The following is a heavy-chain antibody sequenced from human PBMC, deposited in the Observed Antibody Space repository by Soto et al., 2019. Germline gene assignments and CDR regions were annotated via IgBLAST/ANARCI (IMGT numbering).Heavy chain of an antibody. V-gene: IGHV4-34*01. J-gene: IGHJ6*02. D-gene: IGHD3-10*01. CDR3: ARESSITMVRGVRGYGMDV. CDR2: INHSGST. Sequence: ETLSLTCAVYGGSFSGYYWSWIRQPPGKGLEWIGEINHSGSTNYNPSLKSRVTISVDTSKNQFSLKLSSVTAADTAVYYCARESSITMVRGVRGYGMDVWGQGTTVTVSS. CDR1: GGSFSGYY.